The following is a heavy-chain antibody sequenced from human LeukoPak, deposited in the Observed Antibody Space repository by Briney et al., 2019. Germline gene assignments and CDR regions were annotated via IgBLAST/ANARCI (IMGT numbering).Heavy chain of an antibody. Sequence: SETLSLTCTVSGGSISSYYWSWIRQPPGKGLEWIGYIYYSGSTNYNPSLKSRVTISVDTSKNQFSLKLSSVTAADTAVYYCARADAVWGGFDYWGQGTLVTVSS. D-gene: IGHD3-16*01. V-gene: IGHV4-59*08. CDR3: ARADAVWGGFDY. CDR2: IYYSGST. J-gene: IGHJ4*02. CDR1: GGSISSYY.